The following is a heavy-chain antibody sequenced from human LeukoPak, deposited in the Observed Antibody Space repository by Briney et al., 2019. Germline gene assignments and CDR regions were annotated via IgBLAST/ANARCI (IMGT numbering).Heavy chain of an antibody. CDR3: ARDQMKGTNDPQQQLVPYDY. CDR2: IYYSGST. J-gene: IGHJ4*02. V-gene: IGHV4-39*07. CDR1: GGSISSDPYY. D-gene: IGHD6-13*01. Sequence: SETLSLTCIVSGGSISSDPYYWGWIRQPPGKGLEWIGSIYYSGSTYYNPSLKSRVTISVDTSKNQFSLKLSSVTAADTAVYYCARDQMKGTNDPQQQLVPYDYWGQGTLVTVSS.